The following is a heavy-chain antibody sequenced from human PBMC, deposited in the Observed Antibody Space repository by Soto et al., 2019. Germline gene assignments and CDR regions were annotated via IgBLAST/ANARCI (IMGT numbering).Heavy chain of an antibody. CDR1: GGTFSSYA. D-gene: IGHD2-15*01. CDR3: ASGYCSGGSCLTNPPYYYYGMDV. Sequence: ASVKVSCKASGGTFSSYAISWVRQAPGQGLEWMGGIIPIFGTANYAQKFQGRVTITADESTSTAYMELSSLRSEDTAVYYCASGYCSGGSCLTNPPYYYYGMDVWGQGTTVTVSS. CDR2: IIPIFGTA. J-gene: IGHJ6*02. V-gene: IGHV1-69*13.